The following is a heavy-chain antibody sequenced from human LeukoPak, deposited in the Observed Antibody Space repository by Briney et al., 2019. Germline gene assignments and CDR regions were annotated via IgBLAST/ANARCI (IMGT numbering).Heavy chain of an antibody. Sequence: GRSPRLSCAASGFTFSSYAMHWVRQAPGKGLEWVAVISYDGSNKCYADSVKGRFTISRDNSKNTLYLQMNSLRAEDTAVYYCARESNGDYLHYWGQGTLVTVSS. D-gene: IGHD4-17*01. CDR1: GFTFSSYA. V-gene: IGHV3-30*04. CDR2: ISYDGSNK. J-gene: IGHJ4*02. CDR3: ARESNGDYLHY.